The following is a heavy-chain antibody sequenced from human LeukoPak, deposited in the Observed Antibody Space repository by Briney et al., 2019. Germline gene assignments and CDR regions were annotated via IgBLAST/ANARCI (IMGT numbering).Heavy chain of an antibody. CDR1: GGSISSSSYY. Sequence: PSETLSLTCTVSGGSISSSSYYWGWIRQPPGKGLEWIGSIYYSGSTYYNPSLKSRVTISVDTSKNQFSLKLSSVTAADTAVYYCARVGLELPYNWFDPWGQGTLVTVSS. CDR3: ARVGLELPYNWFDP. D-gene: IGHD1-7*01. CDR2: IYYSGST. V-gene: IGHV4-39*07. J-gene: IGHJ5*02.